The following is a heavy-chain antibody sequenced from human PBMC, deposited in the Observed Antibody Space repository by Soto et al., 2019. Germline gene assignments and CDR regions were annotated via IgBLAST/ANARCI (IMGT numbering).Heavy chain of an antibody. CDR2: ISGSGLST. V-gene: IGHV3-23*01. J-gene: IGHJ4*02. Sequence: PGGLLRLSYAAAGLNFRSYARSWVRQAPGKGLEWVSDISGSGLSTYYADSVKGRFTISRDNSKDTLYLQMNSLRAEDTVVYFCANVGMAALPLEYWGQGTLVTVSS. CDR3: ANVGMAALPLEY. CDR1: GLNFRSYA. D-gene: IGHD6-6*01.